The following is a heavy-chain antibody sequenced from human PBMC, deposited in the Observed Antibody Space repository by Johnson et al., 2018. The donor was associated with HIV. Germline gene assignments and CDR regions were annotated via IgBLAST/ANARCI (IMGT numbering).Heavy chain of an antibody. V-gene: IGHV3-66*01. Sequence: MLLVESGGGLVQPGGSLRLSCAASGFTVSSNYMSWVRQAPGKGLEWVSVIYSGGSTYYADSVKGRFTISRDNSKNTLYLQMNSLRVEDTAVYYCAKVAVATAAGGVALDIWGTGTMVTVS. CDR1: GFTVSSNY. D-gene: IGHD6-13*01. CDR2: IYSGGST. CDR3: AKVAVATAAGGVALDI. J-gene: IGHJ3*02.